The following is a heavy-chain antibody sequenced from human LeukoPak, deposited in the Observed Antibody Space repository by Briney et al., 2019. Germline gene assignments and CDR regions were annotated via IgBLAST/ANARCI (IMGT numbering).Heavy chain of an antibody. CDR3: VKDKVTILGVSRGFYFDF. D-gene: IGHD3-3*01. CDR1: GSTFNNYG. J-gene: IGHJ4*02. Sequence: GGSLGLSCTTSGSTFNNYGMFWVRQAPGKGLEWVAFIRYDGNDKYYADSVKGRFTMSRDNSKSTVYLQMNSLRAEDTAIYYCVKDKVTILGVSRGFYFDFWGQGTLVAVSS. V-gene: IGHV3-30*02. CDR2: IRYDGNDK.